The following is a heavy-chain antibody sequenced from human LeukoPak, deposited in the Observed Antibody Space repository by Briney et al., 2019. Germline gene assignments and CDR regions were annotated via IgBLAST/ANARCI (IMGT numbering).Heavy chain of an antibody. CDR3: AKDRHNLQVRGVYFDY. CDR2: IRYDGSNK. CDR1: GFTFSSYG. J-gene: IGHJ4*02. Sequence: GGSLRLSCAASGFTFSSYGMHWVRQAPGKGLEWVAFIRYDGSNKYYADSVKGRFTISRDNSKNTLYLQMNSLRAEDTAVYYCAKDRHNLQVRGVYFDYWGQGTLVTVSS. D-gene: IGHD3-10*01. V-gene: IGHV3-30*02.